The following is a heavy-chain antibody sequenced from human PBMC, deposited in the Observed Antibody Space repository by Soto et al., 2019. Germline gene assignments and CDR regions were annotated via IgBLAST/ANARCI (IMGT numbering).Heavy chain of an antibody. CDR1: GFTFSSYW. D-gene: IGHD6-13*01. CDR2: IKQDGSEK. J-gene: IGHJ5*02. Sequence: PGGSLRLSCAASGFTFSSYWMSWVRQAPGKGLEWVANIKQDGSEKYYVDSVKGRFTISRDNAKNSLYLQMNSLRAEDTAVYYCARGSGSSWANWFDPWGQGTLVTVSS. CDR3: ARGSGSSWANWFDP. V-gene: IGHV3-7*03.